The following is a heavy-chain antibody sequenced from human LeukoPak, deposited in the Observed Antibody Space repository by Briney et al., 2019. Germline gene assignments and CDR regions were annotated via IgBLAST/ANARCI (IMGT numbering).Heavy chain of an antibody. Sequence: PGGSLRLSCAASGFTFSDYYMSWIRQAPGKGLEWVSYISTSSSYTSYADSVEGRFTISRDDAKNSLFLQMNSLRVEDTAVYYCAKYLSAKGPPYALDVWGQGTTVTVSS. V-gene: IGHV3-11*03. CDR3: AKYLSAKGPPYALDV. CDR2: ISTSSSYT. CDR1: GFTFSDYY. J-gene: IGHJ6*02. D-gene: IGHD2/OR15-2a*01.